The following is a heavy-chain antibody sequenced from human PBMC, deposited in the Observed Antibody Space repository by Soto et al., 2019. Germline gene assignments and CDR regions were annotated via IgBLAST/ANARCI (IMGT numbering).Heavy chain of an antibody. CDR2: ISAYNGNT. J-gene: IGHJ6*03. V-gene: IGHV1-18*01. Sequence: DSVKVSCKASGYTFTSYGISWVRQAPGQGLEWMGWISAYNGNTNYAQKLQGRVTMTTDTSTSTAYMELRSLRSDDTAVYYCAREYSWRGDHHKYYYYMDVWGKGNTVTVSS. CDR1: GYTFTSYG. CDR3: AREYSWRGDHHKYYYYMDV. D-gene: IGHD1-26*01.